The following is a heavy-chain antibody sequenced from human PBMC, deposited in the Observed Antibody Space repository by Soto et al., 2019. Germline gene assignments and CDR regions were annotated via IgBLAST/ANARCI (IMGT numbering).Heavy chain of an antibody. CDR1: GFTFSSYS. V-gene: IGHV3-21*01. D-gene: IGHD2-15*01. CDR3: ARLCRSGGSCYDSFDI. Sequence: GGSLRLSCAASGFTFSSYSMNWVRQAPGKGLEWVSSISSSSSYIYYADSVKGRFTISRDNAKNPLYLQINSLRAEDTAVYNCARLCRSGGSCYDSFDIWVQGTMVTV. CDR2: ISSSSSYI. J-gene: IGHJ3*02.